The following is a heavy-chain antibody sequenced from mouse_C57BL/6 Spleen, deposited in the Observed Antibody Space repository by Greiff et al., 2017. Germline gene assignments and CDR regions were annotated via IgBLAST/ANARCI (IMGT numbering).Heavy chain of an antibody. V-gene: IGHV1-20*01. D-gene: IGHD1-1*01. Sequence: VQLQQSGPELVKPGDSVKISCKASGYSFTSYFMNWVMQSHGKSLEWIGRINPYNGDTFYNQKFKGKATLTVDKSSSTAHMELRSLTSEDSAVYYCARRPLYYGSLDYWGQGTTLTVSS. J-gene: IGHJ2*01. CDR3: ARRPLYYGSLDY. CDR1: GYSFTSYF. CDR2: INPYNGDT.